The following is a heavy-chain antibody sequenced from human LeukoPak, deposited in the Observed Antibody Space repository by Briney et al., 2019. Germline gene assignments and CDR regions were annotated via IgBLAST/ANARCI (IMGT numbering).Heavy chain of an antibody. D-gene: IGHD3-3*01. Sequence: PSETLSLTCTVSGGSISSSSYYWGWIRQPPGKGLEWIGSISYSGSTYYNPSLKSRVTISADTTKNQFSLKLSSVTAADTAVYYCARDFGMLMPFYFFDYWGQGTLVTVSS. CDR3: ARDFGMLMPFYFFDY. V-gene: IGHV4-39*02. CDR2: ISYSGST. CDR1: GGSISSSSYY. J-gene: IGHJ4*02.